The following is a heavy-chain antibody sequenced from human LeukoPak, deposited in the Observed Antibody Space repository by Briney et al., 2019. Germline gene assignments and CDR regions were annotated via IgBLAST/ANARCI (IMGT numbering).Heavy chain of an antibody. V-gene: IGHV4-59*05. Sequence: SETLSLTCTVSGGSISSYYWSWIRQPPGKGLEWIGGIYYSGSTYYNPSLKSRVTISVDTSKNQFSLKLNYLTAADTAVYYCASLGRGVKGGWFDPWGQGTLVTVSS. CDR2: IYYSGST. D-gene: IGHD3-10*01. CDR3: ASLGRGVKGGWFDP. CDR1: GGSISSYY. J-gene: IGHJ5*02.